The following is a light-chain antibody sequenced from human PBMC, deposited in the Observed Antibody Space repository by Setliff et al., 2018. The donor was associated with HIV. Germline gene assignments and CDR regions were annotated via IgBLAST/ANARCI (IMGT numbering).Light chain of an antibody. J-gene: IGLJ3*02. Sequence: QSALTQPASVSGSPGQSITISCTGTSSDVGGYNFVSWYQQHPNKAPKVIIYEVTNRPSGVSYRFSGSKSGNTASLTISGLQAEDEADYYCTSMTSRSTWVFGGGTKVTVL. V-gene: IGLV2-14*01. CDR1: SSDVGGYNF. CDR2: EVT. CDR3: TSMTSRSTWV.